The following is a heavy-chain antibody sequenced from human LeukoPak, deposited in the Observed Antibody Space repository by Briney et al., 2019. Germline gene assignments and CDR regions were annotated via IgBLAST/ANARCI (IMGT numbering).Heavy chain of an antibody. CDR2: INHSGST. CDR3: ARGVVVVAATHHDY. V-gene: IGHV4-34*01. J-gene: IGHJ4*02. CDR1: GGSFSGYY. Sequence: SETLCLTCAVYGGSFSGYYWSWIRQPPGEGLEWIGEINHSGSTNYNPSLKSRVTISVDTSKNQFSLKLSSVTAADTAVYYCARGVVVVAATHHDYWGQGTLVTVSS. D-gene: IGHD2-15*01.